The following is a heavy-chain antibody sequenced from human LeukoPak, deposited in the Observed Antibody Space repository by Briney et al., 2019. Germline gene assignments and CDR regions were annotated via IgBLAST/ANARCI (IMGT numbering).Heavy chain of an antibody. D-gene: IGHD3-22*01. J-gene: IGHJ4*02. CDR3: AKDGAYSSGYYSGFDY. V-gene: IGHV3-43*02. Sequence: GGSLRLSCAASGFSFDDYAMHWVRQAPGKGLEWVSLISEDGGSTYYADSVKGRFTISRDNSRNSLYLQMNSLRTEDPALYYCAKDGAYSSGYYSGFDYWGQGTRVTVSS. CDR1: GFSFDDYA. CDR2: ISEDGGST.